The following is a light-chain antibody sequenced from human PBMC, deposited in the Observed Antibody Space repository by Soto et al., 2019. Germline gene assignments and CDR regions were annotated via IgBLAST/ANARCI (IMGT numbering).Light chain of an antibody. CDR3: QHYSTVWS. Sequence: DIQMTQSPSTLSASVGDRVTITCRASQSISSGLAWYQKKPGKAPRLLIYDASTLESGVPSRFSGSGSGTEFTLTISSLQPEDFATYCCQHYSTVWSFGQGTKVEIE. J-gene: IGKJ1*01. CDR1: QSISSG. CDR2: DAS. V-gene: IGKV1-5*01.